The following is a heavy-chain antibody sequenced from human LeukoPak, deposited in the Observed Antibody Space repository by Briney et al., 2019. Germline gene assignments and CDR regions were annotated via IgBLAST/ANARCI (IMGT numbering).Heavy chain of an antibody. D-gene: IGHD2-2*01. CDR3: ATSRPFDH. Sequence: PGGSLRLSCAATGFTFSSYWMHWVRQAPGKGLVWVSRINSDGNITSYADSVKGRFTISRDNAKNTLYLQMNSLRGEDTAVYYCATSRPFDHWGRGTLVTVSS. CDR1: GFTFSSYW. J-gene: IGHJ4*02. CDR2: INSDGNIT. V-gene: IGHV3-74*01.